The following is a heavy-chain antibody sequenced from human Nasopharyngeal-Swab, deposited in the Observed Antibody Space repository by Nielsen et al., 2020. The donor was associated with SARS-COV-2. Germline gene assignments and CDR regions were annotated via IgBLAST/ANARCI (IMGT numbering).Heavy chain of an antibody. D-gene: IGHD2-21*01. CDR3: ARVNNGGGIVSASYSFFMDV. CDR1: GVSFSGYH. Sequence: SETLSLTCSLTGVSFSGYHWGWIRQSPGKRLEWIGDITRSGNTNYDPALTSRVIMSVATSKDQFSLKLTSVTAAETAIYFCARVNNGGGIVSASYSFFMDVWGKGTSVAVSS. J-gene: IGHJ6*03. V-gene: IGHV4-34*01. CDR2: ITRSGNT.